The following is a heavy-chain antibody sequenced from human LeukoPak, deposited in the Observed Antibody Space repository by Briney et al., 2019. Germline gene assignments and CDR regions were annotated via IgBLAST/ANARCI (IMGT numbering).Heavy chain of an antibody. J-gene: IGHJ4*02. Sequence: GGSLRLSCAASGFSFTNYGMHWVRQAPGKGLEWVAFIRYDGGKTHYVDSVKGRFTVSRGNSNKTLYLQMNGLRAEDTAVYYCAKLLGTVTTYDFWGQGTLVTVS. D-gene: IGHD1-1*01. CDR1: GFSFTNYG. CDR2: IRYDGGKT. V-gene: IGHV3-30*02. CDR3: AKLLGTVTTYDF.